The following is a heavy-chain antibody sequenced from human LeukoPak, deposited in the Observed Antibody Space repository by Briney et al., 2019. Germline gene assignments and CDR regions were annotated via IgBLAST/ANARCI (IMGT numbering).Heavy chain of an antibody. CDR1: GDSVSSNSAA. D-gene: IGHD6-19*01. V-gene: IGHV6-1*01. J-gene: IGHJ3*02. CDR2: TYYRSKWYN. Sequence: SQTLSLTCAISGDSVSSNSAAWNWIRQSPSRGLEWLGRTYYRSKWYNDYAVSVKGRITINPDTSKNQFSLQLNSVTPEDTAVYYCARSLILYRIAVAGTDAFDIWGQGTMVTVSS. CDR3: ARSLILYRIAVAGTDAFDI.